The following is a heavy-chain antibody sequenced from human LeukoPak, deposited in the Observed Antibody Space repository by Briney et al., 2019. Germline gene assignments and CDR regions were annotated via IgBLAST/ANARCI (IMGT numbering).Heavy chain of an antibody. Sequence: ASVKVSCKPSGYTFTDYYMHWVRQAPGQGLEWMGWINPNSGGTNYAQKFQGRVTMTRDTSSSTAYMDLSRLRSDDTALYYCARFTVGATTTDYWGQGTLVTVSS. CDR2: INPNSGGT. V-gene: IGHV1-2*02. J-gene: IGHJ4*02. CDR3: ARFTVGATTTDY. CDR1: GYTFTDYY. D-gene: IGHD1-26*01.